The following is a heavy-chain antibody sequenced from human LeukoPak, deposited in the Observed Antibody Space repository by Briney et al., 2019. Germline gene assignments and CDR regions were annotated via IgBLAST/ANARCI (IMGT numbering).Heavy chain of an antibody. Sequence: GGSLRLSCAASGFTFSSYSIQWVRQAPGKGLECVTVISHDGINKYCADSVKGRFTVSRDNSRNTVHLQMSSLRTEDTAIYYCANIMVTGSYYEYSMDVWGRGTTVIVSS. CDR2: ISHDGINK. J-gene: IGHJ6*03. CDR3: ANIMVTGSYYEYSMDV. CDR1: GFTFSSYS. V-gene: IGHV3-30-3*01. D-gene: IGHD2-21*02.